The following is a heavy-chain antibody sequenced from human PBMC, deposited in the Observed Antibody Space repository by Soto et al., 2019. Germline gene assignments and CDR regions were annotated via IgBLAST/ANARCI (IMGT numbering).Heavy chain of an antibody. CDR3: ARGGGGATISGFDY. CDR2: IYTSGST. Sequence: SETLSLTCCVSGGSISSYYWSWIRQPAGKGLEWIGPIYTSGSTDHNPSLKNRVTMSVDTPKNQFSLKLSSVTAADTAVYYRARGGGGATISGFDYWGQGTLVTVSS. V-gene: IGHV4-4*07. CDR1: GGSISSYY. J-gene: IGHJ4*02. D-gene: IGHD1-26*01.